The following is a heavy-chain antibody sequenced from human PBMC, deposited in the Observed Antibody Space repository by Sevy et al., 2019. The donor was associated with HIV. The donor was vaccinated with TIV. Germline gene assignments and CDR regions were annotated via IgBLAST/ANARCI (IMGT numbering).Heavy chain of an antibody. CDR3: ARDCIYSYGYRFDY. D-gene: IGHD5-18*01. Sequence: GSLRLSCAASGFTFSSYWMSWVRQAPGKGLEWVANIKQDGSEKYYVDSVKGRFTISRDNAKNSLYLQMNSLRAEDTAVYYCARDCIYSYGYRFDYWGQGTLATVSS. J-gene: IGHJ4*02. CDR1: GFTFSSYW. V-gene: IGHV3-7*01. CDR2: IKQDGSEK.